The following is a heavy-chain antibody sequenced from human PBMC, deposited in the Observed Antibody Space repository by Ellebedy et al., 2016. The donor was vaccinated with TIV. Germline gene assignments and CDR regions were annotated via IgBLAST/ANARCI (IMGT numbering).Heavy chain of an antibody. Sequence: GESLKISCVGSGFTFSSKGLHWVRQAPGKGLEWVAVISKKGNDRTYADSVKGRFTISRDNPRNTLYLHMDRLTTEDTSEYFCALRTGSGSPWPYFTSWGRGTLVTVSS. J-gene: IGHJ5*02. D-gene: IGHD2-15*01. CDR3: ALRTGSGSPWPYFTS. CDR2: ISKKGNDR. V-gene: IGHV3-30*03. CDR1: GFTFSSKG.